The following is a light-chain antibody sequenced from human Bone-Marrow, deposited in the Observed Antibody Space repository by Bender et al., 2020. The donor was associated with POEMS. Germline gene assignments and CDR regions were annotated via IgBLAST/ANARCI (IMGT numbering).Light chain of an antibody. CDR3: CSFVHGGTVI. CDR1: SSDVGAYNY. J-gene: IGLJ2*01. Sequence: QSALTQPPSASGSPGQSVTISCTGTSSDVGAYNYVSWYQQHPGKAPRLIIYEVTRRPSGVSTRFSGSKSGNTASLTIAGLQAKDEADYYCCSFVHGGTVIFGGGTKLTVL. V-gene: IGLV2-8*01. CDR2: EVT.